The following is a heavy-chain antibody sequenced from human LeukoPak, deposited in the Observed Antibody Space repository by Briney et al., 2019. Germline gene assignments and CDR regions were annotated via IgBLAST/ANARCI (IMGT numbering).Heavy chain of an antibody. D-gene: IGHD1-26*01. J-gene: IGHJ4*02. CDR1: GGSISSGGYY. CDR2: IYYSGST. CDR3: ARGSIVGAGPLDY. V-gene: IGHV4-31*03. Sequence: SETLSLTCTVSGGSISSGGYYWSWIRQHPGKGLEWIGYIYYSGSTYYNPSFKSRVTISVDTSKNQFSLKLSSVTAADTAVYYCARGSIVGAGPLDYWGQGTLVTVSS.